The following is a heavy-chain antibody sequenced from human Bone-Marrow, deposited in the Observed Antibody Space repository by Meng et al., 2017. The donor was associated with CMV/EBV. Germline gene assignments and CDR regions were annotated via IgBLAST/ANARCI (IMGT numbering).Heavy chain of an antibody. CDR2: IYYSGST. CDR1: SSSYY. V-gene: IGHV4-39*07. J-gene: IGHJ6*02. CDR3: ANEPYSSGWPYYYYYGMDV. Sequence: SSSYYWGWIRQPPGKGLEWIGSIYYSGSTYYNPSLKSRVTISVDTSKNQFSLKLSSVTAADTAVYYCANEPYSSGWPYYYYYGMDVWGQGTMVTVSS. D-gene: IGHD6-19*01.